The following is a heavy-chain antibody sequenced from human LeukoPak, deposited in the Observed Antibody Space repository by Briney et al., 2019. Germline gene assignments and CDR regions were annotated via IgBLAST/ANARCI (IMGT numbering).Heavy chain of an antibody. V-gene: IGHV4-59*01. CDR2: IYYSGST. CDR1: GGSISSYY. CDR3: ARVEMATIFRDY. D-gene: IGHD5-24*01. J-gene: IGHJ4*02. Sequence: SETLSLTCTVSGGSISSYYWSWIRQPPGKGLEWIGYIYYSGSTNYNPSLKSRVTISVDTSKNQFSLKLSSVTAADTAVYYCARVEMATIFRDYWGQGTLVTVSS.